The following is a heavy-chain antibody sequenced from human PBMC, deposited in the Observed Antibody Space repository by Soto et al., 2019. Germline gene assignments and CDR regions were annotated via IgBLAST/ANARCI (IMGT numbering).Heavy chain of an antibody. CDR1: GFILCSYV. D-gene: IGHD4-17*01. J-gene: IGHJ4*02. CDR2: IGTSGSDT. CDR3: ARYGDLAD. V-gene: IGHV3-23*01. Sequence: GGALRVSCAASGFILCSYVMIWVRQAPGKGLEWVSSIGTSGSDTYNADSVKGRFTISRDNSNNTLYLQMNSLRAEDTAVYYCARYGDLADWGQGTLVTVSS.